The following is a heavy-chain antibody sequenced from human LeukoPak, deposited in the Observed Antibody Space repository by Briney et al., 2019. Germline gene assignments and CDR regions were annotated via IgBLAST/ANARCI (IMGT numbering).Heavy chain of an antibody. CDR1: GFTFSSYE. CDR3: ARETTCPIGTDCSCMDV. J-gene: IGHJ6*03. V-gene: IGHV3-74*01. CDR2: INSDGSST. Sequence: GGSLRLSCAASGFTFSSYEMNWVRQAPGKGLVWVSRINSDGSSTSYADSVKGRFTISRDNAENTLYLHMNSLRVDDTAVYYCARETTCPIGTDCSCMDVWGKGTTVTVSS. D-gene: IGHD2/OR15-2a*01.